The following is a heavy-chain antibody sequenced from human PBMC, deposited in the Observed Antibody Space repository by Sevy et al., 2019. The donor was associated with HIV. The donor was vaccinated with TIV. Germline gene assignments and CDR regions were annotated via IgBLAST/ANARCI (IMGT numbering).Heavy chain of an antibody. V-gene: IGHV4-59*08. J-gene: IGHJ4*02. Sequence: SETLSLTCTVSGDSIGTYYWSWIRQPPGKGVEWIGYINYIGSTKYTPSLKSRVTISVDTSKNRFSLKLTSMTAADTAVYYCARHGYCGGDCYFDYWGQGTLVTVSS. CDR2: INYIGST. CDR3: ARHGYCGGDCYFDY. D-gene: IGHD2-21*02. CDR1: GDSIGTYY.